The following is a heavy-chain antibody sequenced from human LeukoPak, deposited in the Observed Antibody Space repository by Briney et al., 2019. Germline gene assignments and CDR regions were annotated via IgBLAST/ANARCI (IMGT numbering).Heavy chain of an antibody. CDR1: GGSISSYY. CDR3: AKSNGYGLVDI. CDR2: SYYNGNT. V-gene: IGHV4-59*01. J-gene: IGHJ3*02. D-gene: IGHD3-10*01. Sequence: SSETLSLTCTVSGGSISSYYWSWIRQPPGKGLEWIGFSYYNGNTNYNPSLKSRVTISVDMSKNQFSLSLRSVTAADTAVYYCAKSNGYGLVDIWGQGTMVTVSS.